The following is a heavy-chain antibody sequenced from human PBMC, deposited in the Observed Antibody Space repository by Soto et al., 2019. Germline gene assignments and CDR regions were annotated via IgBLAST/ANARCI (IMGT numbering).Heavy chain of an antibody. V-gene: IGHV4-34*01. CDR1: GGSFSGYY. Sequence: QVQLQQWGAGLLKPSETLSLTCAVYGGSFSGYYWSWIRQPPGKGLEWIGEINHSGSTNYNPSLKSRVTISVDTSKNQFSLKLSSVTAADTAVYYCARAWGYCSGGSCRPLVYWGQGTLVTVSS. D-gene: IGHD2-15*01. CDR2: INHSGST. CDR3: ARAWGYCSGGSCRPLVY. J-gene: IGHJ4*02.